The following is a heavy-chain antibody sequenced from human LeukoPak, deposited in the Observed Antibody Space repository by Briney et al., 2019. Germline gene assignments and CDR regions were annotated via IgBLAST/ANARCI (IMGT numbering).Heavy chain of an antibody. D-gene: IGHD3-10*01. Sequence: GGSLTLSCAASGFTFSSYAMNWVRQAPGKGLEWVAVISGSGGGKHYADSVKGRFDVSRDNSKNTLYLQMNSLRCEETAAYFCAKAALKGTMVRATEGSVDFWSQGSLVTVSS. CDR3: AKAALKGTMVRATEGSVDF. V-gene: IGHV3-23*01. CDR1: GFTFSSYA. CDR2: ISGSGGGK. J-gene: IGHJ4*02.